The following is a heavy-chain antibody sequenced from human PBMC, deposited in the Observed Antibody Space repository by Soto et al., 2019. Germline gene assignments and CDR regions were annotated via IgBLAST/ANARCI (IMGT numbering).Heavy chain of an antibody. CDR2: IYYSGST. CDR3: ARRSSGWYGDGYFDY. Sequence: SETLSLTCTVSGGSISSSSYYWGWIRQPPGKGLEWIGSIYYSGSTYYNPSLKSRVTISVDTSKNQFSLKLSSVTAADTAVYYCARRSSGWYGDGYFDYWGQGTLVTVSS. CDR1: GGSISSSSYY. D-gene: IGHD6-19*01. V-gene: IGHV4-39*01. J-gene: IGHJ4*02.